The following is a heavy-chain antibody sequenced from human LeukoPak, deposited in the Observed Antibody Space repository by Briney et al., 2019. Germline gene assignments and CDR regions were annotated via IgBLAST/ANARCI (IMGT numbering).Heavy chain of an antibody. D-gene: IGHD5-12*01. CDR2: IYYSGST. CDR3: ARSDIVATIGPAVFDY. CDR1: GGSISSGGYY. J-gene: IGHJ4*02. V-gene: IGHV4-31*03. Sequence: SQTLSLTCTVSGGSISSGGYYWSWIRQHPGKGLEWIGYIYYSGSTYYNPSLKSRVTISVDTSKNQFSLKLSSATAADTAVYYCARSDIVATIGPAVFDYWGQGTLVTVSS.